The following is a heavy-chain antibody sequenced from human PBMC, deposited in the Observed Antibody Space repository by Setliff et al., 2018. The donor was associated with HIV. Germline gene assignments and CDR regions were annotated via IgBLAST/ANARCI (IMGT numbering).Heavy chain of an antibody. CDR2: IYHNGIT. CDR3: ARHSGRLLDRYAFDI. J-gene: IGHJ3*02. Sequence: SETLSLTCGVSGYSISSGYYWGWIRQPPGKGLEWIGSIYHNGITYYNPSLKSRVTISVDTSQNQFSLKLSSVTAADTAIYYCARHSGRLLDRYAFDIWGQGTMVTVS. D-gene: IGHD1-26*01. CDR1: GYSISSGYY. V-gene: IGHV4-38-2*01.